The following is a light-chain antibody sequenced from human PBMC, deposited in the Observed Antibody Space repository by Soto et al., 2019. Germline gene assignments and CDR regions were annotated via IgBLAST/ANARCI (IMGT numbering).Light chain of an antibody. Sequence: QSALTQPASVSGSPGQSITISCTGTSSDVGSYNLVSWYQQHPGEAPKLMIYEGSKRPSGVSNRFSGPKSGNTASLTISGLQAEDEADYYCCSYAASVVFGGGTKLTVL. J-gene: IGLJ2*01. CDR1: SSDVGSYNL. V-gene: IGLV2-23*01. CDR3: CSYAASVV. CDR2: EGS.